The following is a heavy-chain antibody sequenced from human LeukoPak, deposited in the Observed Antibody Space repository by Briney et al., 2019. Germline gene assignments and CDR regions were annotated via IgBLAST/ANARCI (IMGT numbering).Heavy chain of an antibody. Sequence: SKTLSLTCAVYGGSFSGYYWSWIRQPPGKGLEWIGEINHSGSTNYNPSLKSRVTISVDTSKNQFSLKLSSVTAADTAVYYCGCWLLVNWFDPWGQGTLVTVSS. J-gene: IGHJ5*02. V-gene: IGHV4-34*01. CDR1: GGSFSGYY. CDR3: GCWLLVNWFDP. D-gene: IGHD2-15*01. CDR2: INHSGST.